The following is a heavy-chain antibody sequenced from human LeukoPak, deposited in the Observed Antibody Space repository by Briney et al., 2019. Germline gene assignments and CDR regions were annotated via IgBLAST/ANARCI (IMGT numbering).Heavy chain of an antibody. D-gene: IGHD1-26*01. CDR3: ARDLHYPGL. J-gene: IGHJ4*02. CDR2: IKQDGSEK. Sequence: GGSLRLSCAASGFTVSSNYMSWVRQAPGKGLEWVANIKQDGSEKYYVDSVKGRFTISRDNAKNSLSLQMNSLRADDTAVYYCARDLHYPGLWGQGTLVTVSS. V-gene: IGHV3-7*01. CDR1: GFTVSSNY.